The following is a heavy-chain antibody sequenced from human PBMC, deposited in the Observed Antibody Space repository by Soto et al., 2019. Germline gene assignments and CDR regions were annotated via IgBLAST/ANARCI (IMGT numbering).Heavy chain of an antibody. CDR1: GDSVSSSSAA. V-gene: IGHV6-1*01. J-gene: IGHJ6*02. CDR3: AREERIVGATVYYYYGMDV. CDR2: TYYRSKWYN. Sequence: PSQTLSLTCAISGDSVSSSSAAWNWIRQSPSRGLEWLGRTYYRSKWYNDYAVSVKSRITINPDTSKNQFSLQLNSVTPEDTAVYYCAREERIVGATVYYYYGMDVWGQGTTVTVSS. D-gene: IGHD1-26*01.